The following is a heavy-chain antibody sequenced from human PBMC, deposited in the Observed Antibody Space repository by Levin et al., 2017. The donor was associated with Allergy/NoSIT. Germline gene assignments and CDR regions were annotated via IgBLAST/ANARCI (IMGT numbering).Heavy chain of an antibody. D-gene: IGHD2-2*01. CDR1: GFSFRSFG. J-gene: IGHJ4*02. CDR2: ISYDGSDT. Sequence: GESLKISCAASGFSFRSFGMHWARQSPGKGLEWLAVISYDGSDTYYADSVKGRFTISRDNSKNTLYLQMNSLRGEDAAVYYCAKDVVFGTSSWALDFWGQGILVTVSS. V-gene: IGHV3-30*18. CDR3: AKDVVFGTSSWALDF.